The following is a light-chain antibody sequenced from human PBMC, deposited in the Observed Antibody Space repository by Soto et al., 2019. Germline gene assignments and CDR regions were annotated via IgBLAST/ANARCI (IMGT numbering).Light chain of an antibody. Sequence: EIVLTQSTGTRSLSPGERATLSCRASQSVSNNYLAWYQQKPGQAPRLLIYDASNRATGIAPRFRGSGSGTDFTLTISRLEPEDFAVYYCQHYDSSSITFGQGTRLEIK. CDR1: QSVSNNY. CDR2: DAS. CDR3: QHYDSSSIT. V-gene: IGKV3-20*01. J-gene: IGKJ5*01.